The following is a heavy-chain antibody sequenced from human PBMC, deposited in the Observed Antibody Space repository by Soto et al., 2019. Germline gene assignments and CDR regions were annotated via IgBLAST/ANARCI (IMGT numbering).Heavy chain of an antibody. CDR1: GFSLSTSGVG. CDR3: AHRQTYCGGDCYSGFDY. D-gene: IGHD2-21*02. Sequence: QITLKESGPTLVKPTQTLTLTCTFAGFSLSTSGVGVGWIRQPPGKALEWLALIYWDDDKRYSPSLKSRLTITKDTSKSQVVLTMTNMDPVDTATYYCAHRQTYCGGDCYSGFDYWCQGTLVTVSS. V-gene: IGHV2-5*02. CDR2: IYWDDDK. J-gene: IGHJ4*02.